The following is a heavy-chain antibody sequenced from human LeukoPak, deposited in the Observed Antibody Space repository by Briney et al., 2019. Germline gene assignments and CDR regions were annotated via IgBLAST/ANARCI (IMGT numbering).Heavy chain of an antibody. CDR1: GFTFDDYA. CDR2: ISWNSGSI. V-gene: IGHV3-9*01. J-gene: IGHJ4*02. D-gene: IGHD3-10*01. CDR3: AKDISIWFGEF. Sequence: GGSLRLSCAASGFTFDDYAMYWVRQAPGKGLEWVSGISWNSGSIGYADSVKGRFTISRDNAKNSLYLQMNSLRAEDTALYYCAKDISIWFGEFWGQGTLVTVSS.